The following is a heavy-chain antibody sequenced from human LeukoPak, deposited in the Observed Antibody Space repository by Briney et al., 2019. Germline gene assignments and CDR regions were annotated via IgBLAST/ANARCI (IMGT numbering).Heavy chain of an antibody. J-gene: IGHJ4*02. CDR1: GYTFTGYY. CDR2: INPNSGGT. D-gene: IGHD2-2*01. V-gene: IGHV1-2*02. CDR3: ARAHPRGVPAAIFY. Sequence: ASVKVSCKASGYTFTGYYMHWVRQAPGQGLEWMGWINPNSGGTNYAQKFQGRVTMTRDTPISTAYMELSRLRSDDTAVYYCARAHPRGVPAAIFYWGQGTLVTVSS.